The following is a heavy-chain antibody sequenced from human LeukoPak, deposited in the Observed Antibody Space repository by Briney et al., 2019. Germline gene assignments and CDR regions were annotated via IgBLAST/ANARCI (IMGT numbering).Heavy chain of an antibody. V-gene: IGHV4-59*08. CDR2: IYYSGST. D-gene: IGHD6-19*01. Sequence: SGTLSLTCTVSGGSISSYYWSWIRQPPGKGLEWIGYIYYSGSTSYNPSLNSRVTISLDTSKNQFSLNLSSVTAADTAVYYCARRESSGFFDYWGQGTLVTVSS. J-gene: IGHJ4*02. CDR3: ARRESSGFFDY. CDR1: GGSISSYY.